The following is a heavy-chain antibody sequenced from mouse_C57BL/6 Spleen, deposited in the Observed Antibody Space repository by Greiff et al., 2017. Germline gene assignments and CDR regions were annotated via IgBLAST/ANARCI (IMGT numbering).Heavy chain of an antibody. J-gene: IGHJ4*01. CDR2: ISSGSSNI. CDR1: GFTFSDYG. V-gene: IGHV5-17*01. CDR3: ARRNDMDY. Sequence: EVKLMESGGGLVKPGGSLKLSCAASGFTFSDYGMHWVRQAPEKGLEWVAYISSGSSNIYYADTVKGRFTISRDNAKNTLFLQMTSLRSEDTAMYYCARRNDMDYWGQGTSVTVSA.